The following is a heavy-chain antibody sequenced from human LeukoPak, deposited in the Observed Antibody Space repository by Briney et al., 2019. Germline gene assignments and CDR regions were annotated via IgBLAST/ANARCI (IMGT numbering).Heavy chain of an antibody. V-gene: IGHV1-2*02. CDR3: ARGSSSSWYNYFFDY. Sequence: ASVKVSCKASGYTLTDHYMHWVRQAPGPGLEWIGWINADSGGTKYAQKFQGRVNMTSDTSISTAYMELSRLRSDDTAVYYCARGSSSSWYNYFFDYWGQGTPVTVSS. CDR1: GYTLTDHY. D-gene: IGHD6-13*01. CDR2: INADSGGT. J-gene: IGHJ4*02.